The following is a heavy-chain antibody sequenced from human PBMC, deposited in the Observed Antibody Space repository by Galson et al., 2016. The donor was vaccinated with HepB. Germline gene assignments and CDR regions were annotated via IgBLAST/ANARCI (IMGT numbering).Heavy chain of an antibody. V-gene: IGHV4-59*08. CDR3: ARQWLYPRNWFDP. J-gene: IGHJ5*02. D-gene: IGHD6-19*01. CDR1: GSSISTYY. Sequence: SETLSLTCSVSGSSISTYYWNWIRQTTGKGLEWIGYISYSGDTKYNPSLKSRVTISLDTSKNQFSLNLTSVTAADTAVYYCARQWLYPRNWFDPWGQGTLVIVSS. CDR2: ISYSGDT.